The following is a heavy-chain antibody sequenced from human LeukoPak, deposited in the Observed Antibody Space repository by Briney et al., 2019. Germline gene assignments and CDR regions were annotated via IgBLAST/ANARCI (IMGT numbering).Heavy chain of an antibody. V-gene: IGHV3-30*02. J-gene: IGHJ4*02. CDR3: ATEPRFYGREWNGYFDY. CDR2: IRFDGSND. CDR1: GFTFSNSG. Sequence: PGGSLRLSCAASGFTFSNSGMHWVRQAPGKGLEWVALIRFDGSNDFYADSVKGRFTISRDNSKNTLYLQMNTLRTEDTAVYYCATEPRFYGREWNGYFDYWGQGTLVTVSS. D-gene: IGHD3-3*01.